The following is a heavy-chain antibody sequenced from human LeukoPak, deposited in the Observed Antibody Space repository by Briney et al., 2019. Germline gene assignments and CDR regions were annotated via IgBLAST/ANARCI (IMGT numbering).Heavy chain of an antibody. J-gene: IGHJ3*02. Sequence: SETLSLTCTVSNGSISYYCWSWIRQSPGKGLEWIAYIFHRGSTDYNPSLKSRLTISVDTSKNQFSLKLSSVTAADTAVYYCARDVSGVAGSAFEIWGQGTMVTVSS. CDR3: ARDVSGVAGSAFEI. D-gene: IGHD6-19*01. V-gene: IGHV4-59*01. CDR2: IFHRGST. CDR1: NGSISYYC.